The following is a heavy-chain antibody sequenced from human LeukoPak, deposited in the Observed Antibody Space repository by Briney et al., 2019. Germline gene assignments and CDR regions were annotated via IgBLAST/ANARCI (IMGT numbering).Heavy chain of an antibody. CDR3: ARTLSGSFYSDY. CDR2: IYYSGST. Sequence: SETLSLTCTVSGGSISSGGYYWSWIRQHPGKGLEWIGYIYYSGSTYYNPSLKSRVTISVDTSKNQFSLKLSSVTAADTAVYYCARTLSGSFYSDYWGQGTLVTVSS. D-gene: IGHD3-10*01. J-gene: IGHJ4*02. V-gene: IGHV4-31*03. CDR1: GGSISSGGYY.